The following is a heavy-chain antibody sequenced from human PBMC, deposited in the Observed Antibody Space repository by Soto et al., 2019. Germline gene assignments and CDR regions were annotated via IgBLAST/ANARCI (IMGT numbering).Heavy chain of an antibody. J-gene: IGHJ4*02. Sequence: QVQLVESGGGVVQPGRSLRLSCAASGFTFSTYGMHWVRQAPGKGLEWVAVISYHGNDKYYAESVKGRFTISRDNFKNTLYLQMDSLRAEDTAVYYCAKDPLLTTVTTVGDSGQGTLVTVSS. CDR2: ISYHGNDK. D-gene: IGHD4-17*01. CDR1: GFTFSTYG. CDR3: AKDPLLTTVTTVGD. V-gene: IGHV3-30*18.